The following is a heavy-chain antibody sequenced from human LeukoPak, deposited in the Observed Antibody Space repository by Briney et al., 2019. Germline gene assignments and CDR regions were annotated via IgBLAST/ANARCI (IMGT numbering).Heavy chain of an antibody. CDR2: IPYDGRNQ. CDR1: GFTFSSYG. V-gene: IGHV3-30*02. Sequence: GGSLRLSCAASGFTFSSYGMHWVRQAPGKGLEWVAFIPYDGRNQYFADSVKGRFTISRDISKNTLHLQMNSLRTEDTAVYYCAKDGTISGVTYLDSWGQGTLVTVSS. CDR3: AKDGTISGVTYLDS. D-gene: IGHD3-3*01. J-gene: IGHJ4*02.